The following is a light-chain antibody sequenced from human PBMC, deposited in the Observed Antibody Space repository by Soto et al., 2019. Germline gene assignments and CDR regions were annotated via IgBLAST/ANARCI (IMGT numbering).Light chain of an antibody. J-gene: IGLJ3*02. CDR2: SNNN. Sequence: QSVLTQPPSVSGTPGQRVTISCSGSSSNIGSNTVNWYQKLPGRAPKLLVYSNNNNRPSGDPARFFGFKSGTSASLAISGLQSEDDSDYFCAAWDDRFNGPVFGGGTKVTVL. CDR3: AAWDDRFNGPV. CDR1: SSNIGSNT. V-gene: IGLV1-44*01.